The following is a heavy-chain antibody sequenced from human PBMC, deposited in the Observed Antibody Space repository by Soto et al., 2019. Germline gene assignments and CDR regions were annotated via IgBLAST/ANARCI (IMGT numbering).Heavy chain of an antibody. CDR2: TSSSSSTI. J-gene: IGHJ4*02. Sequence: GVSLRLSFAASGFTFSSYSMNWVRQAPGKGLEWVSFTSSSSSTISYADSVKGRFTISRDNAKNALYLQMNSLRDEDTAVYYCASGITGCSTYWLGYWGQGTLFTVSS. CDR1: GFTFSSYS. V-gene: IGHV3-48*02. CDR3: ASGITGCSTYWLGY. D-gene: IGHD2-2*01.